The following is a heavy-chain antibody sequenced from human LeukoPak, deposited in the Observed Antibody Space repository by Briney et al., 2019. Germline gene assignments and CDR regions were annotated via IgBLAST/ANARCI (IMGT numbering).Heavy chain of an antibody. CDR3: AKDRDGSARGYTHFDY. V-gene: IGHV3-23*01. CDR2: ISGGGDST. CDR1: RFTFSSYA. D-gene: IGHD3-10*01. Sequence: GGSLRLSCAASRFTFSSYAMTWVRQSAGKGLEWVSSISGGGDSTFYEGSVKGRFTISRDNSKNTLHLEMNSLRDDDTAVYYCAKDRDGSARGYTHFDYWGQGTLVTVSS. J-gene: IGHJ4*02.